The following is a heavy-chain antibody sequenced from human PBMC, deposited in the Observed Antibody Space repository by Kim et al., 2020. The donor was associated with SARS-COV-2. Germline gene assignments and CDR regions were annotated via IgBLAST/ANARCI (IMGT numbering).Heavy chain of an antibody. J-gene: IGHJ6*02. V-gene: IGHV3-30-3*01. CDR1: IFTPITFS. CDR3: VRYRSRLARYTNKEMDV. CDR2: ISFDGDNK. D-gene: IGHD3-16*02. Sequence: GGSLRLSCATSIFTPITFSVDWMRQAPGRGLEWVAFISFDGDNKQYADSVKGRFIISKEQSREQSRNTVFLQLNDLRVADTAVYYCVRYRSRLARYTNKEMDVWGQGTTVTVSS.